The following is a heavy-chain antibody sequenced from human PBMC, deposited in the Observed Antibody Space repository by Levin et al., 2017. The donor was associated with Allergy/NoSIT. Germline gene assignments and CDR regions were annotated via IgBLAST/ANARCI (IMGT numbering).Heavy chain of an antibody. CDR2: IIPIFGTA. CDR1: GGTFSSYA. V-gene: IGHV1-69*01. CDR3: ARERVYCGGDCYSNAFDI. Sequence: KISCKASGGTFSSYAISWVRQAPGQGLEWMGGIIPIFGTANYAQKFQGRVTITADESTSTAYMELSSLRSEDTAVYYCARERVYCGGDCYSNAFDIWGQGTMVTVSS. J-gene: IGHJ3*02. D-gene: IGHD2-21*02.